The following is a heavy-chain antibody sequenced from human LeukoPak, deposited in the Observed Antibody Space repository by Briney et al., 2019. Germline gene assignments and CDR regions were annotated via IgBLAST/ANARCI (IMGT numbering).Heavy chain of an antibody. CDR3: AKDRFGFENYFDY. D-gene: IGHD3-10*01. CDR1: GFTFSSYA. J-gene: IGHJ4*02. V-gene: IGHV3-23*01. CDR2: ISGSGGST. Sequence: GGSLRLSCAASGFTFSSYAMSWVRQAPGKGLEWVSAISGSGGSTYYADSVKGRFTISRDNSKNTLYPQMNSLRAEDTAVYYCAKDRFGFENYFDYWGQGTLVTVSS.